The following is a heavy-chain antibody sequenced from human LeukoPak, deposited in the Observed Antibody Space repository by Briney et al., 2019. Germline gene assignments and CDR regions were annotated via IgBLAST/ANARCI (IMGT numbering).Heavy chain of an antibody. CDR3: ARGQGAHSGYDYDY. J-gene: IGHJ4*02. D-gene: IGHD5-12*01. CDR1: GFTFGSYK. CDR2: ISSSGSTI. Sequence: GGSLRLSCAASGFTFGSYKMNWVRQAPGKGLEWVSYISSSGSTIYYADSVKGRFTISRDNAKNSLYLQMNSLRAEDTAVYYCARGQGAHSGYDYDYWGQGTLVTVSS. V-gene: IGHV3-48*03.